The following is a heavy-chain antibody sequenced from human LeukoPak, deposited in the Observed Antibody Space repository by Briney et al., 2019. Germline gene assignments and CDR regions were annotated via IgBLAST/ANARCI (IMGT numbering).Heavy chain of an antibody. D-gene: IGHD5-18*01. V-gene: IGHV4-34*01. CDR2: INHSGST. CDR3: AREKMRRYSYGYAH. CDR1: GGSFSGYY. Sequence: PSETLSLTCAVYGGSFSGYYWSWIRQPPGKGLEWIGEINHSGSTNYNSSLKSRVTISVDTSKNQLSLKVSSVTAADTAVYYCAREKMRRYSYGYAHWGQGTLVTVSS. J-gene: IGHJ4*02.